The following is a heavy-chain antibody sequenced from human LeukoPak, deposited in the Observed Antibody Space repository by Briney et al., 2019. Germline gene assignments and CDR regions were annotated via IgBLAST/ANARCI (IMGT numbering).Heavy chain of an antibody. CDR3: AGEDYFDTSGYASWRFDI. V-gene: IGHV1-46*01. D-gene: IGHD3-22*01. J-gene: IGHJ3*02. Sequence: ASVKVSCKASGYTFTRYYLHWVRQAPGQGLEWMGIINPSGGNTSYAQKFQGRVTMTRDTSTSTVYMELSSLRSEDTAVYYCAGEDYFDTSGYASWRFDIWGQGTMVTVSS. CDR1: GYTFTRYY. CDR2: INPSGGNT.